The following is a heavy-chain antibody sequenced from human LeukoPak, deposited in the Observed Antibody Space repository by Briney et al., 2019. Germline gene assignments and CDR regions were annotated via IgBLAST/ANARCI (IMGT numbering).Heavy chain of an antibody. D-gene: IGHD3-10*01. CDR3: VKDSKRWKTYYYESGSHYFDY. CDR2: IKQDGSEK. CDR1: GFTFSSYG. V-gene: IGHV3-7*01. J-gene: IGHJ4*02. Sequence: PGGSLRLSCAASGFTFSSYGMSWVRQAPGKGLEWVANIKQDGSEKYYVDSVKGRFTISRDNSKNTLYLQMNSLRAEDTAVYYCVKDSKRWKTYYYESGSHYFDYWGQGTLVTVSS.